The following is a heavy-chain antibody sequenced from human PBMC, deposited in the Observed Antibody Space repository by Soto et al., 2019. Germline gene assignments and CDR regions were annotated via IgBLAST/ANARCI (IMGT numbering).Heavy chain of an antibody. V-gene: IGHV3-23*01. CDR1: GFTFSSYA. D-gene: IGHD3-10*01. J-gene: IGHJ6*02. Sequence: GGSLRLSCAASGFTFSSYAMSWVRQAPGKGLEWVSTISGSCGSTYYADSVKDRFNISRDSSKNTLSLQMNSLRAEDTAVYYCAKDRRRVVRGVSPRDPDPNNYYYCMDVWGQGTTVTVSS. CDR2: ISGSCGST. CDR3: AKDRRRVVRGVSPRDPDPNNYYYCMDV.